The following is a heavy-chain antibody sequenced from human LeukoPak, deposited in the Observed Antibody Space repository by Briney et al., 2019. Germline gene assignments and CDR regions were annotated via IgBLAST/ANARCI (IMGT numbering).Heavy chain of an antibody. V-gene: IGHV4-38-2*01. J-gene: IGHJ4*02. CDR2: IYHSGST. CDR1: GYSFSSGYY. D-gene: IGHD2-15*01. CDR3: ARHDCSGGSCYHIDY. Sequence: PSETLSLTCAVSGYSFSSGYYWGWIRQPPGKGLEWIGSIYHSGSTYYNPSLKSRVTISVDTSKNQFSLKLSSVTAADTAVYYCARHDCSGGSCYHIDYWGQGTLVTVSS.